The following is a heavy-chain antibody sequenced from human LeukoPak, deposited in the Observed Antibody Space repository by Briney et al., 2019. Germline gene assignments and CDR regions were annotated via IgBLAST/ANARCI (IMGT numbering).Heavy chain of an antibody. CDR2: IKNDESTA. V-gene: IGHV3-74*03. CDR3: AKVLVLVSANRYYFDY. D-gene: IGHD2-15*01. CDR1: GFTITNNW. J-gene: IGHJ4*02. Sequence: GGSLRLSCVVSGFTITNNWMYWVRQPPGRGLVWVSRIKNDESTAVYADSVKGRFTISRDNSKNTLYLQMNSLRAEDTAVYYCAKVLVLVSANRYYFDYWGQGTLVTVSS.